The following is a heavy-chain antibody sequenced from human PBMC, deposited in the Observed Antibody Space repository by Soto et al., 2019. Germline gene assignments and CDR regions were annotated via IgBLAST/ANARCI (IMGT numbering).Heavy chain of an antibody. CDR1: GYRFVDYY. D-gene: IGHD6-19*01. CDR3: VRDQQWLLPVPLNFDY. CDR2: LNPKGGES. J-gene: IGHJ4*02. V-gene: IGHV1-46*01. Sequence: ASVKVSCKASGYRFVDYYIHWVRQAPGQGLEWMGILNPKGGESKYAQKFQGRVTMTRDTSTSTVYMDLRRLTSEDTAVYYCVRDQQWLLPVPLNFDYWGQGTVVTVSS.